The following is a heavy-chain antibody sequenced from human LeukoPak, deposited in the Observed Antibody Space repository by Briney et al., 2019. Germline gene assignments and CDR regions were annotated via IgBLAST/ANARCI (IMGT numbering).Heavy chain of an antibody. CDR2: INPSTGTK. J-gene: IGHJ6*02. CDR1: GYTFTSYG. V-gene: IGHV1-18*01. Sequence: ASVKVSCKASGYTFTSYGISWVRQAPGQGLEWMGVINPSTGTKTYAQKLQGRVTMTTDTSTSTAYMELRSLRSDDTAVYYCARDQVAAAGPAYYYGMDVWGQGTTVTVSS. D-gene: IGHD6-13*01. CDR3: ARDQVAAAGPAYYYGMDV.